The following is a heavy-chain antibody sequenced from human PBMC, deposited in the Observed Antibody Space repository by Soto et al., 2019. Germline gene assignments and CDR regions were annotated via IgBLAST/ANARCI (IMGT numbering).Heavy chain of an antibody. J-gene: IGHJ4*02. Sequence: GGSLRLSCAASGFTFSNYWMHWVRQAPGKGLEWVSNINNDGSGTSYADSVNGRFTMSRDNAKNTLNLQMNSLRAEDTAVYYCARKASTDLDYWGQGILVTVSS. V-gene: IGHV3-74*01. CDR3: ARKASTDLDY. CDR2: INNDGSGT. D-gene: IGHD6-6*01. CDR1: GFTFSNYW.